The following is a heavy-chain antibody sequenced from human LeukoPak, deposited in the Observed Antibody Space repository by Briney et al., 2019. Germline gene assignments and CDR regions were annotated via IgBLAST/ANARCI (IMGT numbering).Heavy chain of an antibody. D-gene: IGHD3-22*01. CDR3: ARDNGYDTSARY. CDR1: GYTFSTHG. CDR2: ISPKNGNT. J-gene: IGHJ4*02. V-gene: IGHV1-18*01. Sequence: GASVKVSCKASGYTFSTHGINWVRQAPGQGPEWMGWISPKNGNTNYAQRFQGRFTMTTDTSASTVDMELRSLRADDTAVYYCARDNGYDTSARYWGQGTLVTVSS.